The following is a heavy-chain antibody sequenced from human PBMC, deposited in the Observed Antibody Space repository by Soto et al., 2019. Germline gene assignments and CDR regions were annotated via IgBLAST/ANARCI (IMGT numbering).Heavy chain of an antibody. D-gene: IGHD3-16*01. CDR3: ARAWGGYFDY. Sequence: QVQLQESGPGLVKPSQTLSLTCTVPGGSISSGGYYWSWNRKHPGKGLEWIGYIYYSGSTYYNPSLKSRVTISVDTSKNQFSLKLSSVTAADTAVYYCARAWGGYFDYWGQGTLVTVSS. V-gene: IGHV4-31*03. CDR2: IYYSGST. CDR1: GGSISSGGYY. J-gene: IGHJ4*02.